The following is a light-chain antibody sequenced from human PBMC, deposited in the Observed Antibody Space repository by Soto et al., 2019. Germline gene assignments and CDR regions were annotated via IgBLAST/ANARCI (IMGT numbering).Light chain of an antibody. Sequence: IRMTQSPSSLSASVGDRVTITCRASQSISSYLNWYQQKPGKAPKLLIYAASSLKSGVPSRFSGSGSGTDFTLTISSLQREDIATYYCQQSYGTPLTFGGGTKVEIK. CDR1: QSISSY. CDR3: QQSYGTPLT. V-gene: IGKV1-39*01. J-gene: IGKJ4*01. CDR2: AAS.